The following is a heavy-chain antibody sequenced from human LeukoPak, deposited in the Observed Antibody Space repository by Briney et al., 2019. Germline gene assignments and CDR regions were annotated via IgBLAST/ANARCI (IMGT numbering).Heavy chain of an antibody. J-gene: IGHJ5*02. D-gene: IGHD3-10*01. Sequence: PSETLSLTCAVYGGSFSGYYWSWIRQPPGKGLEWIGEINHSGSANYNPSLKSRVTVSVDTSKNQFSLKLSSVTAADTAVYYCARHVNYYGSGSFANDWFDPWGQGTLVTVSS. CDR3: ARHVNYYGSGSFANDWFDP. CDR1: GGSFSGYY. V-gene: IGHV4-34*01. CDR2: INHSGSA.